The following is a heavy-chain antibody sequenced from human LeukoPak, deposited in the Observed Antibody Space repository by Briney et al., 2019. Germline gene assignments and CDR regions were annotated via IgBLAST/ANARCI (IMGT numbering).Heavy chain of an antibody. CDR1: GYTFTSYG. CDR3: AREATYSGYDRLDY. Sequence: GASGNVSCNASGYTFTSYGISWVRHAPGQGLEWMGWISAYNGNTNYAQKLQGRVTMTTDTSTSTAYMELRSLRSDDTAVYYCAREATYSGYDRLDYWGQGTLVTVSS. D-gene: IGHD5-12*01. J-gene: IGHJ4*02. V-gene: IGHV1-18*04. CDR2: ISAYNGNT.